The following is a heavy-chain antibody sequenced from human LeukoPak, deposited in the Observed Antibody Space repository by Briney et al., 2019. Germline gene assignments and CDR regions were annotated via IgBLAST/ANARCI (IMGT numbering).Heavy chain of an antibody. V-gene: IGHV4-4*07. CDR1: RASISVNY. Sequence: PSETLSLTCTVSRASISVNYWSWSRQPAGKALEWIGRTYTSGDTNYNPSLKSRASVSVDTSKNQFYLSLRYVTAADTAVYYCTIGGASGSLAHWGPGTLVTVSS. CDR2: TYTSGDT. J-gene: IGHJ4*02. CDR3: TIGGASGSLAH. D-gene: IGHD6-13*01.